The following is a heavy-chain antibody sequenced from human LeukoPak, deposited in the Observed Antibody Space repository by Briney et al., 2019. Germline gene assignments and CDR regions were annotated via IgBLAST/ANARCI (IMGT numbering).Heavy chain of an antibody. CDR3: ARQGRGDGYNSDPFDI. CDR2: IYPGDSDT. CDR1: GYSFTSYW. J-gene: IGHJ3*02. D-gene: IGHD5-24*01. V-gene: IGHV5-51*01. Sequence: GESLQISCKGSGYSFTSYWIGWVRQMPGKGLEWMGIIYPGDSDTRYSPSFQGQVTISADKSISTAYLQWSSLKASDTAMYYCARQGRGDGYNSDPFDIWGQGTMVTVSS.